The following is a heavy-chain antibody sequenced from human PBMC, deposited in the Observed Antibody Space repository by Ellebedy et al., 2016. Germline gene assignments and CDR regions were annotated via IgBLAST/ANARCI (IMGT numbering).Heavy chain of an antibody. CDR3: ARNYVSGAYDY. D-gene: IGHD3-10*01. V-gene: IGHV3-30*04. CDR1: GFTFSSYA. J-gene: IGHJ4*02. CDR2: ISYDGSNK. Sequence: GESLKISCAASGFTFSSYAMHWVRQAPGKGLEWVAVISYDGSNKYYADSVKGRFTISRDNAKNSLYLQMNSLRDEDTAVYYCARNYVSGAYDYWGQGTLVTVSS.